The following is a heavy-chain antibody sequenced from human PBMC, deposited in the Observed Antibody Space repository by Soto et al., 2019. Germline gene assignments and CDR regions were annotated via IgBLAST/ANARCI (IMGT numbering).Heavy chain of an antibody. CDR2: ITGIDGRT. J-gene: IGHJ4*02. Sequence: GGSLRLSCVGSGFTFGNYAMSWVRQAPGKGLEWVSSITGIDGRTYYADSVKGRFTISRDNAKNSLYLQMNSLRAEDTAVYYCARTSLRFRGPYYFDYWGQGTLVTVSS. CDR1: GFTFGNYA. CDR3: ARTSLRFRGPYYFDY. D-gene: IGHD5-12*01. V-gene: IGHV3-23*01.